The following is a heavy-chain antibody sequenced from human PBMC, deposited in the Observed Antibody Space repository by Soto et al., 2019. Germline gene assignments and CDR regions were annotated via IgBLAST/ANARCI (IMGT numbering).Heavy chain of an antibody. J-gene: IGHJ4*02. V-gene: IGHV1-3*01. D-gene: IGHD3-10*01. CDR2: INGGSGNT. CDR1: GFTFTSHA. Sequence: QVQLVQSGAEVKRPGASVTVSCKSSGFTFTSHAIHWLRQAPGQRPQWMGWINGGSGNTKYSQDFQGRVTFTRDTFATTAYLELSSLRSEDTAVYYCARVPPWGNSAGDYYIQHYDSWGQGTPVTVSS. CDR3: ARVPPWGNSAGDYYIQHYDS.